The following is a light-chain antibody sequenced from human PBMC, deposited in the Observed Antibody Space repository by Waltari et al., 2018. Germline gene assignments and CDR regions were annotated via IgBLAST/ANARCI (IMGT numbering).Light chain of an antibody. CDR3: SSYAGGKTF. J-gene: IGLJ2*01. CDR1: TSDIGNYNF. V-gene: IGLV2-23*02. CDR2: EVI. Sequence: QSALTQPASVSGSPGQSITIPCTGTTSDIGNYNFVSWYQQHPGKAPNLIIYEVIKRPSGVSHRFSGSKSADTASLTISGLQTEDEADYYCSSYAGGKTFFGGGTKVTVL.